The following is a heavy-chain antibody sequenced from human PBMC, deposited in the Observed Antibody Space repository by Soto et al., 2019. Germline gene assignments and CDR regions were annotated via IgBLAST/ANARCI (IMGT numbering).Heavy chain of an antibody. D-gene: IGHD3-10*01. J-gene: IGHJ6*03. CDR2: IWYDGSNK. CDR1: GFTFSSYG. Sequence: GGSLRLSCAASGFTFSSYGMHWVRQAPGKGLEWVAVIWYDGSNKYYADSVKGRFTISRDNSKNTLYLQMNSLRAEDTAVYYCARAPEVGGYLGAMDVWGKGTTVTVSS. V-gene: IGHV3-33*01. CDR3: ARAPEVGGYLGAMDV.